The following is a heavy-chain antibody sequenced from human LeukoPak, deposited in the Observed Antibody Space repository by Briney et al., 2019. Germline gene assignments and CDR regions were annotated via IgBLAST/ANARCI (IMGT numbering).Heavy chain of an antibody. Sequence: GGSLRLSCTTSGFTFGDYAVSWVRQAPGKGLEWVAFIRYDGCNKYYADSVKGRFTISRDNSKNTLYLQMNSLRAEDTAVYYCAKALAARPWGREYYYYYYMDVWGKGTTVTVSS. CDR1: GFTFGDYA. CDR2: IRYDGCNK. D-gene: IGHD6-6*01. V-gene: IGHV3-30*02. CDR3: AKALAARPWGREYYYYYYMDV. J-gene: IGHJ6*03.